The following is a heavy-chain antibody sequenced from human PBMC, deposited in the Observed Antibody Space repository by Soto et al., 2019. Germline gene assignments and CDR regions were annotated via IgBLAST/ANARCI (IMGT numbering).Heavy chain of an antibody. V-gene: IGHV3-15*07. CDR1: GFTFSNAW. CDR2: IKSKTAGGTT. J-gene: IGHJ6*02. CDR3: TTVPGRITMVRGVKEHYYYYYGMDV. Sequence: EVQLVESGGGLVKPGGSLRLSCAASGFTFSNAWMNWVRQAPGKGLEWVGRIKSKTAGGTTDYAAPVKGRFTISRDDSKNTLYLQMTSLKTEDTAVYYCTTVPGRITMVRGVKEHYYYYYGMDVWGQGTTVTVSS. D-gene: IGHD3-10*01.